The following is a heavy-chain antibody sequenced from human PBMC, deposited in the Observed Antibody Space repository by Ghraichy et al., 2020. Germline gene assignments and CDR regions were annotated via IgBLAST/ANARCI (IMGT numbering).Heavy chain of an antibody. CDR2: IYYSGST. V-gene: IGHV4-31*03. J-gene: IGHJ5*02. D-gene: IGHD4-17*01. CDR3: ARENYGDYETGNWFDP. CDR1: GGSISSGGYY. Sequence: SETLSLTCTVSGGSISSGGYYWSWIRQHPGKGLEWIGYIYYSGSTYYNPSLKSRVTISVDTSKNQFSLKLSSVTAADTAVYYCARENYGDYETGNWFDPWGQGTLVTVSS.